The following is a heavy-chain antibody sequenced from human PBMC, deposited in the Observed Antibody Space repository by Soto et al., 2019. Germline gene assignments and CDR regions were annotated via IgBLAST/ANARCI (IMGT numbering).Heavy chain of an antibody. CDR2: ITYRGGDT. V-gene: IGHV3-23*01. J-gene: IGHJ4*02. Sequence: GGSLRLSCAASGFSFSNYAMSWVRQAPGKGLQWVSGITYRGGDTYYADSVKGRFTISRDNSKNTLYLQMNSLRAEDTAVYFCAKRIAVAGPYFDYWGQGTLVTVSS. CDR3: AKRIAVAGPYFDY. D-gene: IGHD6-19*01. CDR1: GFSFSNYA.